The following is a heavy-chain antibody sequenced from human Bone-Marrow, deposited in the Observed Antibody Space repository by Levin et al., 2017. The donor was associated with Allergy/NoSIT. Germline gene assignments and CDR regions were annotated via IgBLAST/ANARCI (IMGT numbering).Heavy chain of an antibody. J-gene: IGHJ3*01. V-gene: IGHV1-2*06. Sequence: ASVKVSCEASGYTFSGHYLHWVRQAPGQGLEWLGRINPNNGGTSYDQRFQGRVTMTRDTSISTAYMELRSLRSDDTAMYYCARIGHQRLLGDAFDVWGQGTMITVSS. D-gene: IGHD3-16*01. CDR3: ARIGHQRLLGDAFDV. CDR2: INPNNGGT. CDR1: GYTFSGHY.